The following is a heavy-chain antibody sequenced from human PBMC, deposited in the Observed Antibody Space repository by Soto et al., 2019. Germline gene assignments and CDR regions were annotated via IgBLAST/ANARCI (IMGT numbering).Heavy chain of an antibody. D-gene: IGHD4-17*01. CDR1: GGSISSSNW. CDR3: ARPSSSTVTTGATFDI. V-gene: IGHV4-39*02. Sequence: PSETLSLTCAVSGGSISSSNWWSWVRQPPGKGLEWIGSFYYTGSTYYNPSLKSRVTISVDTSKNHFSLKLTSVTAADTAVYYCARPSSSTVTTGATFDIWGQGTMVTVSS. J-gene: IGHJ3*02. CDR2: FYYTGST.